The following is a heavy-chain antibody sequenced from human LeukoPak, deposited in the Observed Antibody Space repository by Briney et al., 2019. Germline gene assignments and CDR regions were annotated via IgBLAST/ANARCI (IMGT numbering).Heavy chain of an antibody. CDR2: IYYSGST. CDR1: GGSISSSSYY. CDR3: ARQGVVVVPAAIDY. V-gene: IGHV4-39*01. J-gene: IGHJ4*02. Sequence: SETLSLTCTVSGGSISSSSYYWGWIRQPPGKGLEWIGSIYYSGSTYYNPSLKSRVTISVDTSKNQFSLKLSSVTAADTAVYYCARQGVVVVPAAIDYWGQGTLVTVSS. D-gene: IGHD2-2*01.